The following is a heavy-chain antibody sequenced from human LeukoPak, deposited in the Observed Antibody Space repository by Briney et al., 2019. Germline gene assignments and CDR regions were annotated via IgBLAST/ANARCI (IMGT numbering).Heavy chain of an antibody. Sequence: HTGGSLRLSCAASGFTFSSYEMNWVRQAPGKGLEWVSYISSSGSTIYYADSVKGRFTISRDNAKNSLYLQMNSLRAEDTAVYYCARDHGSGWPNPGFDPWGQGTLVTVSS. CDR1: GFTFSSYE. CDR3: ARDHGSGWPNPGFDP. D-gene: IGHD6-19*01. V-gene: IGHV3-48*03. J-gene: IGHJ5*02. CDR2: ISSSGSTI.